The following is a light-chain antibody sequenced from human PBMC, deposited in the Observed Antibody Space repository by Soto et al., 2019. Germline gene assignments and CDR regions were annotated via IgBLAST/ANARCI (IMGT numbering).Light chain of an antibody. Sequence: IVLTQSAATLSVSPGERATLSCRASQSVSSNLAWYQQKPGQAPRLLIYGASTRATGIPARFSGSGSGTDFTLTISRLEPEDFAVYYYQQYGSSPSLTFGRGTKV. CDR3: QQYGSSPSLT. J-gene: IGKJ4*01. CDR2: GAS. CDR1: QSVSSN. V-gene: IGKV3-20*01.